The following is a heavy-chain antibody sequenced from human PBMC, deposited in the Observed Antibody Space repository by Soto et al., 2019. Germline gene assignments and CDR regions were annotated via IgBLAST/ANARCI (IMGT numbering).Heavy chain of an antibody. V-gene: IGHV4-31*03. Sequence: QAQLQESGPGLVKPSQTLSLTCTVTGGSISSSGYHWSWIRQHPGKGLEWIGYIYYSGSTYYNPSLKSRVTRSGDTSKTQFSLKLNSVTAADTAVYYCARSSQNYYGMDVWGQGTTVTVSS. CDR2: IYYSGST. CDR1: GGSISSSGYH. CDR3: ARSSQNYYGMDV. J-gene: IGHJ6*02.